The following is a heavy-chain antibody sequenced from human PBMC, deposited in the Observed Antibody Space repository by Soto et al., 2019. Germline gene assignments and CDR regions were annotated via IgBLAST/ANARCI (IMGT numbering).Heavy chain of an antibody. D-gene: IGHD6-13*01. V-gene: IGHV3-30*04. J-gene: IGHJ4*02. CDR1: GFTFSNYP. Sequence: QVQLVESGGGVVQPGKSLRLSCAASGFTFSNYPMNWVRQAPGKGLEWMSVISYEGRTKHYADSVKGRFTISRDNSKNTLYLQINSLRAEDTAVYYCARETGLGVAAAGSFDSWGQGARVTVSS. CDR3: ARETGLGVAAAGSFDS. CDR2: ISYEGRTK.